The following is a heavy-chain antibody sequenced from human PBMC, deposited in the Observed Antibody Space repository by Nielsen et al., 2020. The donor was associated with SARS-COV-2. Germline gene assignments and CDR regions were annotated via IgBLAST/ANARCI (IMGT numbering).Heavy chain of an antibody. J-gene: IGHJ4*02. D-gene: IGHD3-10*01. CDR3: ARGCGVCGISYGSGCYYFDY. CDR2: IIPVSDIT. V-gene: IGHV1-69*13. Sequence: SVKVSCKASGGTFSSYTINWVRQAPGQGLEWMGGIIPVSDITTYAQKFQGRVTMTAEDSTRTAYMELTSLRSDDTAVYYCARGCGVCGISYGSGCYYFDYWGQGTLVTVSS. CDR1: GGTFSSYT.